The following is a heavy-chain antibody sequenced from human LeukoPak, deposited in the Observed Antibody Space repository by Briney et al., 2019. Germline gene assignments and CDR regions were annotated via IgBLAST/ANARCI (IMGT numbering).Heavy chain of an antibody. D-gene: IGHD3-10*01. Sequence: KPSETLSLTCAVYGGSFSGYYWSWIRQPPGKGLEWIGEINRSGSTNYNPSLKSRVTISVDTSKNQFSLKLSSVTAADTAVYYCARGILLWFGESRFAFDIWGQGTMVTVSS. J-gene: IGHJ3*02. CDR1: GGSFSGYY. CDR2: INRSGST. V-gene: IGHV4-34*01. CDR3: ARGILLWFGESRFAFDI.